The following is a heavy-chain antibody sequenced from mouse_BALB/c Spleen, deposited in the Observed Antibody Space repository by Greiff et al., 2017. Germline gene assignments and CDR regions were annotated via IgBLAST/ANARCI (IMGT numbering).Heavy chain of an antibody. CDR3: ARDYDYDGYAMDY. CDR2: INPGSGGT. Sequence: QVQLQQSGAELVRPGTSVKVSCKASGYAFTNYLIEWVKQRPGQGLEWIGVINPGSGGTNYNEKFKGKATLTADKSSSTAYMQLSSLTSDDSAVYFCARDYDYDGYAMDYWGQGTSVTVSS. J-gene: IGHJ4*01. CDR1: GYAFTNYL. V-gene: IGHV1-54*01. D-gene: IGHD2-4*01.